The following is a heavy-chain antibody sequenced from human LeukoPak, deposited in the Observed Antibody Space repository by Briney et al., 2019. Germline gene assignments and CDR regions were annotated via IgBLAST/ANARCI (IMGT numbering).Heavy chain of an antibody. Sequence: ASVKVSCKASGYTFTSYYIHWVRQAPGQGLEWMGVINPSGGSTTYAQKFQGRVTVTGDTSTSTVYMELSSLRFEDTAVYYCALPFRGYTYGSPGGGADYWGQGTLVTVSS. CDR3: ALPFRGYTYGSPGGGADY. J-gene: IGHJ4*02. V-gene: IGHV1-46*01. CDR2: INPSGGST. D-gene: IGHD5-18*01. CDR1: GYTFTSYY.